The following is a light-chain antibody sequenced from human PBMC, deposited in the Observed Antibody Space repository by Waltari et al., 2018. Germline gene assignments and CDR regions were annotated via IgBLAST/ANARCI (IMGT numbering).Light chain of an antibody. CDR2: EVT. CDR3: FSYAGRFSFV. Sequence: QSALTQPASVSGSPGQSITISCAGTANDVGYYNLVSCYQQHPGKAPKLIIYEVTKRPSGVSNRFSASKSGIAASLTISGLQAEDEAEYYCFSYAGRFSFVFGTGTQVTV. CDR1: ANDVGYYNL. V-gene: IGLV2-23*02. J-gene: IGLJ1*01.